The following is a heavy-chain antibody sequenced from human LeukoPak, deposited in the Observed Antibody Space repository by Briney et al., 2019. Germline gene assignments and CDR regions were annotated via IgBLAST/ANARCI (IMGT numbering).Heavy chain of an antibody. Sequence: VASVTVSCKASGGTFSSYAISWVRQAPGQGLKWMGGIIPIFGTANYAQKFQGRVTITADESTSTAYMELSSLRSEDTAVYYCASRGTGTRLQFYSGYYYGMDVWGQGTTVTVSS. CDR1: GGTFSSYA. CDR3: ASRGTGTRLQFYSGYYYGMDV. V-gene: IGHV1-69*13. J-gene: IGHJ6*02. D-gene: IGHD1-7*01. CDR2: IIPIFGTA.